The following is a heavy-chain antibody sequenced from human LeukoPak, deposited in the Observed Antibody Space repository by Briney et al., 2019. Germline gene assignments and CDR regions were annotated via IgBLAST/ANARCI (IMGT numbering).Heavy chain of an antibody. V-gene: IGHV1-18*04. CDR1: GYTFTSYG. Sequence: AAAKVSCKASGYTFTSYGISWVRQAPGHGLEWMGWISAYNGNTHYAQKLQGRVTMTTDTSTSTAYMELRSLRSDDTAMYYCARDDPDTAMVNWGQGTLVTVSS. D-gene: IGHD5-18*01. CDR2: ISAYNGNT. CDR3: ARDDPDTAMVN. J-gene: IGHJ4*02.